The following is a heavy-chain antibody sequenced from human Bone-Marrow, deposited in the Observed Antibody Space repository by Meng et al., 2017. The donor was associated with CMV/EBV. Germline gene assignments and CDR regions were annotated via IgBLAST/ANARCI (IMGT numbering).Heavy chain of an antibody. D-gene: IGHD3-3*01. Sequence: FTFGNECIHWIRQAPGKGLEWVALISFDGTNKYYADSVKGRFTISRDNSKNTLYLQMNSLRPEDTAVYYCATDRGTYYDFWSGYGFDYWGQGTLVTVSS. CDR2: ISFDGTNK. CDR1: FTFGNEC. V-gene: IGHV3-30*03. J-gene: IGHJ4*02. CDR3: ATDRGTYYDFWSGYGFDY.